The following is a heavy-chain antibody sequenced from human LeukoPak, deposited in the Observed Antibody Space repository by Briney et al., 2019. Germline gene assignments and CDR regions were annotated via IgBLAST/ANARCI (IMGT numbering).Heavy chain of an antibody. CDR3: ARGPPANFVLMVYALFDY. Sequence: SETLSLTCTVSGGSISSYYWSWIRQPPGKGLEWIGYIYYSGSTNYNPSLKSRVTISVDTSKNQFSLKLSSVTAADTAVYYCARGPPANFVLMVYALFDYWGQGTLVTVSS. CDR1: GGSISSYY. D-gene: IGHD2-8*01. J-gene: IGHJ4*02. V-gene: IGHV4-59*12. CDR2: IYYSGST.